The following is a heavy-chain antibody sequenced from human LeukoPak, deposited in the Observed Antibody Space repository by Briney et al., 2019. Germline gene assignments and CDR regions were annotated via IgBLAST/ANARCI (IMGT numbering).Heavy chain of an antibody. D-gene: IGHD4-17*01. CDR1: GFTFRDYT. CDR2: VSFGSSYI. Sequence: GGSLKLSCAASGFTFRDYTMNWVRQSPGKGLQWVSYVSFGSSYISYADSLKGRFTISRDDAKSSVYLEMTSLRAEDTAVYYCARASTEYAVTDGFDTWGPGTLVTVSS. V-gene: IGHV3-21*01. J-gene: IGHJ5*02. CDR3: ARASTEYAVTDGFDT.